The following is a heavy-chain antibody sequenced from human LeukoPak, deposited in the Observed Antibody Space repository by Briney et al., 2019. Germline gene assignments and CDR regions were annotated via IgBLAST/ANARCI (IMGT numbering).Heavy chain of an antibody. CDR1: GGSISSYY. CDR3: ARHPLRGGFDY. J-gene: IGHJ4*02. V-gene: IGHV4-59*08. CDR2: IHYSGST. Sequence: SETLSLTCTVSGGSISSYYWSWIRQPPGKGLEWIGYIHYSGSTNYNPSLKSRVTISVDTSKNQFSLKLNSVTAADTAVYYCARHPLRGGFDYWGQGTLVTVSS.